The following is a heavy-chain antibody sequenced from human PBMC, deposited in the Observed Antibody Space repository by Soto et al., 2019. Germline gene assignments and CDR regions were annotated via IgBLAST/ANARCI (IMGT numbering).Heavy chain of an antibody. CDR1: GYIFGNYG. CDR2: ISTYTGTT. D-gene: IGHD3-16*01. J-gene: IGHJ6*02. CDR3: VMVDNYVTPTPQDV. Sequence: QVQLVQSGDEVKKPGASVKVSCKASGYIFGNYGIAWVRQAPGQGLEWMGWISTYTGTTNSANQVQGRLTMTKDTSTSTAYMDLGILTSDDTAVYYCVMVDNYVTPTPQDVWGQGNTFTVS. V-gene: IGHV1-18*01.